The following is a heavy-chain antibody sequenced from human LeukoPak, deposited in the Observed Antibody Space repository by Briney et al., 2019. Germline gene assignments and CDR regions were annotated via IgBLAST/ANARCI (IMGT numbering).Heavy chain of an antibody. CDR3: ARGLDPYYDFWSGYYRGFDY. CDR1: GYTFTSYD. J-gene: IGHJ4*02. D-gene: IGHD3-3*01. Sequence: ASVKVSCKASGYTFTSYDINWVRQATGQGLEWMGWMNPNSGNTGYAQKFQGRVTITADESTSTAYMELSSLRSEDTAVYYCARGLDPYYDFWSGYYRGFDYWGQGTLVTVSS. CDR2: MNPNSGNT. V-gene: IGHV1-8*03.